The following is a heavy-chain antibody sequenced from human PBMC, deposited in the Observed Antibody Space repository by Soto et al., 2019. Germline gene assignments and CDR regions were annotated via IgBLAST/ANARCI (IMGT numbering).Heavy chain of an antibody. CDR2: INHLGSI. CDR3: ARGGISHWAYFYYMDV. V-gene: IGHV4-34*01. J-gene: IGHJ6*03. CDR1: GGSLSDDF. D-gene: IGHD2-21*01. Sequence: SETLSLTCVVSGGSLSDDFWGWIRQPPGMALEWIGEINHLGSINYNPSLKSRVTMSVDTSKNQFSLTLNSVTAADTATYYCARGGISHWAYFYYMDVWDRGTTVTVSS.